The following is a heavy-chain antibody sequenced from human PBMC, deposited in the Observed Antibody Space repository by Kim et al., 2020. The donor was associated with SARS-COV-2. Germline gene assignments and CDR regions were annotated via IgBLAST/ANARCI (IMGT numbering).Heavy chain of an antibody. D-gene: IGHD1-26*01. Sequence: ASVKVSCKASGYTFTIYYMHWVRQAPGQGLEWMGIINPSGGSTSYAQKFQGRVTMTRDTSTSTVYMELSSLRSEDTAVYYCARGYIVGATMRRYFDYWGQGTLVTVSS. V-gene: IGHV1-46*01. CDR2: INPSGGST. CDR3: ARGYIVGATMRRYFDY. CDR1: GYTFTIYY. J-gene: IGHJ4*02.